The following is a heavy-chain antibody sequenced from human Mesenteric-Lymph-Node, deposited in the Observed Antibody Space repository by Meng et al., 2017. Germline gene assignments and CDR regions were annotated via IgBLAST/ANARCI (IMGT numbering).Heavy chain of an antibody. V-gene: IGHV3-48*03. CDR1: GFTFSSYE. D-gene: IGHD3-9*01. CDR3: ARDLPVLRYFDSSWAWGYSFDY. J-gene: IGHJ4*02. CDR2: ISTDGDII. Sequence: GESLKISCAASGFTFSSYEMNWVRQAPGRGLEWVSYISTDGDIIHYSDSVKGRFTISRDNAKNSLYLQMNSLRAEDTALYYCARDLPVLRYFDSSWAWGYSFDYWGQGMLVTVSS.